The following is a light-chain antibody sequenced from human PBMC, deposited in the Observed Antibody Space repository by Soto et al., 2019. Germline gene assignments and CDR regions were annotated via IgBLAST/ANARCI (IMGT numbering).Light chain of an antibody. Sequence: QAVLTQPPSVSGAPGQRGTISCTGSSSNIGAGYDVHWYQQLPGTAPKLLIYGNSNRPSGVPDRFSGSKSGTSASLAITGLEAEDEADYYCQSYDRSLSRVFGGGTKLTVL. CDR3: QSYDRSLSRV. V-gene: IGLV1-40*01. CDR2: GNS. CDR1: SSNIGAGYD. J-gene: IGLJ2*01.